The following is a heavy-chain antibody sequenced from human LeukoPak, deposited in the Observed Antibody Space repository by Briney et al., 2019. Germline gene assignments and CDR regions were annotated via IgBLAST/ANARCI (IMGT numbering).Heavy chain of an antibody. CDR1: GYTFTSYD. D-gene: IGHD6-13*01. J-gene: IGHJ5*02. Sequence: ASVKVSCKASGYTFTSYDINWVRQATGQGLEWMGWMNPNSGNTGYAQKFQGRVTITRNTSISTAYMELSSLRSEDTAVDYCARASSSWSIGDWFDPWGQGTLVTVSS. CDR3: ARASSSWSIGDWFDP. V-gene: IGHV1-8*03. CDR2: MNPNSGNT.